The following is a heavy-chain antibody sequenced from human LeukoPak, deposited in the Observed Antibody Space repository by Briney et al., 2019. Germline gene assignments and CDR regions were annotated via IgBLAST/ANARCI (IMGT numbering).Heavy chain of an antibody. V-gene: IGHV3-30*18. CDR2: ISDDGRNE. J-gene: IGHJ5*02. Sequence: TGGSLRLSYAASGFTFSSYGMHWVRQAPGKGLEWVAGISDDGRNEYYADSVKGRSIISRDNSKNTLHLQMNSLRAEDTAVYYCAKDHPYYYDSSGAVDPWGQGTLVTVSS. CDR1: GFTFSSYG. CDR3: AKDHPYYYDSSGAVDP. D-gene: IGHD3-22*01.